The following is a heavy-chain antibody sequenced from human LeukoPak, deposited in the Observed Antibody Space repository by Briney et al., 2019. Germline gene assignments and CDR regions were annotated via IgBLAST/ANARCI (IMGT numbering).Heavy chain of an antibody. CDR3: ARDEVICSGGSCSVGFDY. CDR1: GFTFSSYG. Sequence: PGGSLRLSCAASGFTFSSYGMHWVRQAPGKGLEWVAFIRYDGSNKYYADSVKGRFTISRDNAKNSLYLQMNSLRAEDTAVYYCARDEVICSGGSCSVGFDYWGQGTLVTVSS. J-gene: IGHJ4*02. D-gene: IGHD2-15*01. V-gene: IGHV3-30*02. CDR2: IRYDGSNK.